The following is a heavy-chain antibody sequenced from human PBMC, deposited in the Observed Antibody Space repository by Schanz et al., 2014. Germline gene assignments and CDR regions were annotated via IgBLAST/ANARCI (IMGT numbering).Heavy chain of an antibody. Sequence: VQLVECGGGLVQPGESLRLSCAASGFTFTTYAMTWVRQAPGKGLEWVSSISSSSSYISYADSVKGRFTISRDNAKNSLYLQMDSLKTEDTAVYYCARRNFYDKSAAFDYWGQGSLVTVSS. CDR2: ISSSSSYI. CDR3: ARRNFYDKSAAFDY. D-gene: IGHD3-9*01. CDR1: GFTFTTYA. V-gene: IGHV3-21*04. J-gene: IGHJ4*02.